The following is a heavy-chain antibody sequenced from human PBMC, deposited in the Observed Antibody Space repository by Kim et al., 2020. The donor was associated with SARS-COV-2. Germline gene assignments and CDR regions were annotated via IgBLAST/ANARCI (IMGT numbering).Heavy chain of an antibody. V-gene: IGHV1-18*01. CDR3: ARVNGVAGTRNYYYYGMDV. CDR1: GYTFTSYG. CDR2: ISAYNGNT. D-gene: IGHD6-19*01. Sequence: ASVKVSCKASGYTFTSYGISWVRQAPGQGLEWMGWISAYNGNTNYAQKLQGRVTMTTDTSTSTAYMELRSLRSDDTAVYYCARVNGVAGTRNYYYYGMDVWGQGTTVTVSS. J-gene: IGHJ6*02.